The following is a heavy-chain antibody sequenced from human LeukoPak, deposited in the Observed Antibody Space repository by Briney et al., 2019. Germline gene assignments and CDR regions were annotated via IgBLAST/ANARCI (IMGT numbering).Heavy chain of an antibody. V-gene: IGHV3-23*01. CDR2: ISGSGGNT. J-gene: IGHJ5*02. D-gene: IGHD3-10*01. CDR1: GFTFSSYA. Sequence: QPGGSLRLSCATSGFTFSSYAMSWVRQAPGKGLEWVSSISGSGGNTYYADSVKGRFTISRDYFKNMLYLQMNSLRTEETAVYYCAKGPAMVRGTFDPWGQGTLVTVSS. CDR3: AKGPAMVRGTFDP.